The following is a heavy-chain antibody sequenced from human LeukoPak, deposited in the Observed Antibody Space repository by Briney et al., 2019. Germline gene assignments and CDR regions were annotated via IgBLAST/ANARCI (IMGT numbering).Heavy chain of an antibody. CDR1: GGSISSYY. J-gene: IGHJ1*01. CDR3: ARDGLSHLGYSGSYSGYFQH. V-gene: IGHV4-4*07. D-gene: IGHD1-26*01. CDR2: IYTSGST. Sequence: KPSETLSLTCTVSGGSISSYYWRWIRQPAGEGLECIGRIYTSGSTNYNPSLKSRVTISVDKSKNQFSLKLSSVTAADTAVYYCARDGLSHLGYSGSYSGYFQHWGQGTLVTVSS.